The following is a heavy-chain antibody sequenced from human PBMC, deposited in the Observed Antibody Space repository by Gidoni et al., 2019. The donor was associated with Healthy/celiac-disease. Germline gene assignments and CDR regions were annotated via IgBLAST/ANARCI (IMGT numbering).Heavy chain of an antibody. CDR3: ARAGYSSGWYWDY. J-gene: IGHJ4*02. CDR1: GGSISSYY. CDR2: IYYSGST. D-gene: IGHD6-19*01. Sequence: QLQLQASAPGLVKPSETLSLTCTVSGGSISSYYWSWIRQPPGKGLEWIGYIYYSGSTNYNPSLKSRVTISVDTSKNQFSMKQSSVTAADTAVDYCARAGYSSGWYWDYWGQGTLVTVSS. V-gene: IGHV4-59*01.